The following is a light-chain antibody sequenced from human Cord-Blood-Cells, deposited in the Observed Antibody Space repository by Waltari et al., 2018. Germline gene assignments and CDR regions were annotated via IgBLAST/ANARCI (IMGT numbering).Light chain of an antibody. Sequence: DIQMTQSPSSLSASVGDRVTITCQASQDISNYLKWYQQKPGKAPKLLTYDASNLETGVPSRFSGSGSGTDFTFTISSLQPEDNATYYCQQYDNLPPLTFGGGTKVEIK. CDR2: DAS. CDR3: QQYDNLPPLT. J-gene: IGKJ4*01. V-gene: IGKV1-33*01. CDR1: QDISNY.